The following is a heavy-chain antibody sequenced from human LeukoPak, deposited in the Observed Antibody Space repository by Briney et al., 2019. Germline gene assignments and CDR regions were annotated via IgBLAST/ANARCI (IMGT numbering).Heavy chain of an antibody. J-gene: IGHJ5*02. D-gene: IGHD2-15*01. CDR3: ARAPVCSGGLCYPPWFDP. CDR2: ISSDGTTQ. CDR1: GFTFSNSV. V-gene: IGHV3-30*03. Sequence: GGSLRLSCAASGFTFSNSVLHWVRQTPRTGLEWVALISSDGTTQYYADSVKGRFTISRDPSKNTLFLEMNSVRAGDTAVYYCARAPVCSGGLCYPPWFDPWGQGTLVTVSS.